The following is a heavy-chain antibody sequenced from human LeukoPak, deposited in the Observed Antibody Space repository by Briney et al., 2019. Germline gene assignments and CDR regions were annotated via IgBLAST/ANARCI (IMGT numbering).Heavy chain of an antibody. D-gene: IGHD4-17*01. J-gene: IGHJ4*02. CDR3: ARPPSYTTVTTFVRYHFDY. CDR1: GFIFSKAW. Sequence: PGGSLRLSCATSGFIFSKAWMSWVRQAPGKGLEWVAVISYDGSNKYYADSVKGRFTISRDNSKNTLYLQMNSLRAEDTAVYYCARPPSYTTVTTFVRYHFDYWGQGTLVTVSS. V-gene: IGHV3-30-3*01. CDR2: ISYDGSNK.